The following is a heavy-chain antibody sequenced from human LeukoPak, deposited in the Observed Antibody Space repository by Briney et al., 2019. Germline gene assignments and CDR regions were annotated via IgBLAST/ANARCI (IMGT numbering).Heavy chain of an antibody. CDR1: GYTFSGYY. CDR2: INPNSGDT. Sequence: ASVKVSCKASGYTFSGYYMHWMRQAPGQGPEWVGWINPNSGDTSYAQKFQGRVTMTRDTSINTAYMDLSTLRSDDTAVYYCARETSGTGVLRSFDYWGQGTLVTVSS. CDR3: ARETSGTGVLRSFDY. J-gene: IGHJ4*02. V-gene: IGHV1-2*02. D-gene: IGHD1-26*01.